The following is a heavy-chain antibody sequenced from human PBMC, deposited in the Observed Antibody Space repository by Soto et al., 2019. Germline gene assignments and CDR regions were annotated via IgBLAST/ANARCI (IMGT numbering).Heavy chain of an antibody. CDR3: ARGPATSESHYYDYSMDV. D-gene: IGHD2-2*01. V-gene: IGHV4-34*01. J-gene: IGHJ6*02. CDR2: INHGGST. CDR1: GGSFSDDY. Sequence: QVHLQQWGAGLLKPSETLSLTCAVYGGSFSDDYWSWIRQPPGKGLEWIAEINHGGSTNYNPSLKSRVTISVDTSNNQFSLKLSSVTAADTAVYYCARGPATSESHYYDYSMDVWGQGTTVTVSS.